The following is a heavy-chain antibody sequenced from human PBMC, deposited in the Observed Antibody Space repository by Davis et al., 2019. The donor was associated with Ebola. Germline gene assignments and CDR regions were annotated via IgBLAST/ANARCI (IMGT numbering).Heavy chain of an antibody. Sequence: MPSETLSLTCAVSGGSISSGGYSWSWIRQPPGKGLEWIGYINHSGSTYYNPSLKSRVTISVDRSKNQFSLKLSSVTAADTAVYYCARGKPFGSSFWFDPWGQGTLVTVSS. D-gene: IGHD6-13*01. CDR3: ARGKPFGSSFWFDP. CDR2: INHSGST. CDR1: GGSISSGGYS. V-gene: IGHV4-30-2*01. J-gene: IGHJ5*02.